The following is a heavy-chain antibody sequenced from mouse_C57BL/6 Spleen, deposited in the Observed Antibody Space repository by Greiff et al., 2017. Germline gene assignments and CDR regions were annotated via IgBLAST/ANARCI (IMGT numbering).Heavy chain of an antibody. V-gene: IGHV1-39*01. CDR1: GYSFTDYN. Sequence: VQLQQSGPELVKPGASVKISCKASGYSFTDYNMNWVKQSNGKSLEWIGVINPNYGTTSYNQKFKGKATLTVDQYSSTAYMQLNSLTSEDSAVYYCARKGLRRDYYAMDYWGQGTSVTVSS. D-gene: IGHD2-4*01. J-gene: IGHJ4*01. CDR3: ARKGLRRDYYAMDY. CDR2: INPNYGTT.